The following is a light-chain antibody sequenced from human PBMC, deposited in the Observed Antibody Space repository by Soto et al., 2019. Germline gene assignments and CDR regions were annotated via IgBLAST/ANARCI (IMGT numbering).Light chain of an antibody. J-gene: IGLJ3*02. CDR3: CSYAGSNTWV. V-gene: IGLV2-23*01. CDR1: SSDVGSSNL. Sequence: QSALTQPASVSGSPGQSITISCTGTSSDVGSSNLVSWYQQYPGKAPKLIIYEGSKRPSGVSNRFSGSKSGNTASLTISGLQAEAEADYSCCSYAGSNTWVFGGGTKVTVL. CDR2: EGS.